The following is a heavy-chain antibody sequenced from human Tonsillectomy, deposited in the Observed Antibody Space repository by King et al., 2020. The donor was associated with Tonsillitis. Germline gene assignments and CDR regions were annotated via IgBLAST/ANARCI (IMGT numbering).Heavy chain of an antibody. CDR3: ARDLRYSGSYFPDS. CDR1: GGSISSYY. V-gene: IGHV4-4*07. J-gene: IGHJ4*02. CDR2: IYTSGST. Sequence: PLQESGPGLVKPSETLSLTCTVSGGSISSYYWSWIRQPAGKGLEWIGRIYTSGSTNCNPSLKSRVTMSLDTSKNHFSLRLTSVTAADTVVYYCARDLRYSGSYFPDSWGQGTLVTVSS. D-gene: IGHD1-26*01.